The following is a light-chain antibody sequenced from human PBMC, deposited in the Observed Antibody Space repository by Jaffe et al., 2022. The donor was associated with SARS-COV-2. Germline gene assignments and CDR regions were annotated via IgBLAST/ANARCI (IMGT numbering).Light chain of an antibody. CDR2: GAF. J-gene: IGKJ2*01. CDR1: QSISNN. V-gene: IGKV3-15*01. CDR3: QHYNNWPYT. Sequence: EIVMTQSPATLSVSPGESATLSCRASQSISNNIAWYQRKPGQAPRLLIYGAFTRATGIPARFSGSGSGTEFTLSISSLQSEDFAVYYCQHYNNWPYTFGQGTKLEIK.